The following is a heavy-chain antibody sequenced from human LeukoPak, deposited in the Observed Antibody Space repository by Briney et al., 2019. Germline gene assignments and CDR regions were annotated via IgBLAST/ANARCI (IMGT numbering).Heavy chain of an antibody. J-gene: IGHJ3*02. Sequence: SETLSLTCSVSGDSISTSSYYWGWIRQPPGKGLEWIGTIYYSGSTYYNPSLTSRVTISVDTSKNQFSLKLSSVTAADTAVYYCARKPVLGYCSGGSCRTGTFDIWGQGTMVTVSS. CDR2: IYYSGST. CDR1: GDSISTSSYY. CDR3: ARKPVLGYCSGGSCRTGTFDI. V-gene: IGHV4-39*07. D-gene: IGHD2-15*01.